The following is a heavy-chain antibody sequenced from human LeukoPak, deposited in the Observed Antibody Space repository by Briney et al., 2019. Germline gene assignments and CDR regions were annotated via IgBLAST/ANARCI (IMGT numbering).Heavy chain of an antibody. CDR3: ARHFDGKGSFDF. D-gene: IGHD4-23*01. J-gene: IGHJ5*01. CDR1: GFNFASRW. V-gene: IGHV3-74*01. CDR2: ISSDGSDT. Sequence: GGSLRLSCAASGFNFASRWMHWVRQVPGKGLVWVSRISSDGSDTTYADSVKGRFTISRDNIKKIVYLQMRSLRVEDTAVYYCARHFDGKGSFDFWGQGTLVTVSS.